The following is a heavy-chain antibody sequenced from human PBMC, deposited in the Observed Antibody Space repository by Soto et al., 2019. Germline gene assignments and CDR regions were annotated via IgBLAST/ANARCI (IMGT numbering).Heavy chain of an antibody. V-gene: IGHV3-23*01. CDR1: GFNFKKFA. CDR3: AKADGEQWLIPHLDN. J-gene: IGHJ1*01. CDR2: ISCCGGST. Sequence: PGGSLRLSCEASGFNFKKFAMGWVRQAPGEGLEWVSSISCCGGSTFYADSVKGRFSLARDDSKNTLSLQLNSLRVEDTAHYYCAKADGEQWLIPHLDNWGQGTQVTVSS. D-gene: IGHD6-19*01.